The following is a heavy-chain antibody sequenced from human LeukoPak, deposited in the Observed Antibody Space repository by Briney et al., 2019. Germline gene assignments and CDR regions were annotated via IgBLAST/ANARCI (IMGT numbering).Heavy chain of an antibody. J-gene: IGHJ3*02. CDR3: ARQSYHSNAHDYAGLFDI. Sequence: PSETLSLTCTVSGGSISSGSYFWGWIRQPPGMGLQWIGSFYYSGSTYYSPSLKSRLTISVDTSKNQFSLKLSSVTAADTAVYYCARQSYHSNAHDYAGLFDIWGQGTMVTVSS. V-gene: IGHV4-39*01. D-gene: IGHD3-22*01. CDR1: GGSISSGSYF. CDR2: FYYSGST.